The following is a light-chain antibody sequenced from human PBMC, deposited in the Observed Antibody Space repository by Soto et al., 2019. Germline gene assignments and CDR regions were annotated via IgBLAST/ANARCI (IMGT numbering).Light chain of an antibody. CDR3: AAWDDSLNGVA. CDR2: SSN. J-gene: IGLJ2*01. V-gene: IGLV1-44*01. CDR1: SSNIGSYT. Sequence: QSAVTQPPSASGTPGQRVTISCSGSSSNIGSYTINWYQQLPGTAPKLLIYSSNQRPSGVPDRFSGSKSGTSASLAISGLQSEDEADYYCAAWDDSLNGVAFGGGTKLTVL.